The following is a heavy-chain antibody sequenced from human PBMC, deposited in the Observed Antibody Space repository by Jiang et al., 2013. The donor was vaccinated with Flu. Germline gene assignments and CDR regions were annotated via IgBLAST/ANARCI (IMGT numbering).Heavy chain of an antibody. CDR1: GFIFSNYE. Sequence: EVQLVESGGGLVQPGGSLRLSCAASGFIFSNYEMNWVRQPPGKGLEWVSYIRGSGSPIYYADSVKGRFYISRDNARNSVFLQMNSLRVEDTAVYFCVRDFDYDSSGYSDPFDIWGPGTSGHRLF. D-gene: IGHD3-22*01. CDR2: IRGSGSPI. V-gene: IGHV3-48*03. J-gene: IGHJ3*02. CDR3: VRDFDYDSSGYSDPFDI.